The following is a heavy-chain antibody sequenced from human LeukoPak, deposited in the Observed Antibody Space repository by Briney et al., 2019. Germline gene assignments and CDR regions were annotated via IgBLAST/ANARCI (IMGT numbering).Heavy chain of an antibody. CDR3: AGSAGYSSGWAQRFDY. CDR1: GGTFSNYA. J-gene: IGHJ4*02. D-gene: IGHD6-19*01. CDR2: IIPIFGTA. V-gene: IGHV1-69*05. Sequence: SVKVSCKASGGTFSNYAISWVRQAPGQGLEWMGGIIPIFGTANYAQKFQGRVTITTDESTSTAYMELSSLRSEDTAVYYCAGSAGYSSGWAQRFDYWGQGALVTVSS.